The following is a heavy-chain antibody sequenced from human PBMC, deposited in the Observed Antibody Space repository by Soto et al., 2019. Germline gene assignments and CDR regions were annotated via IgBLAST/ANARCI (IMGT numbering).Heavy chain of an antibody. CDR1: GGSINSRSYY. Sequence: SETLSLTCTVSGGSINSRSYYWGWIRQSPGRGLEWIGSIYYSGSTYYNPSLKSRVAMSVDTSKNQFSLKLRSVSAADTAVYYCARQRTSVVTQAYFDDWGQGSLVTVS. V-gene: IGHV4-39*01. CDR2: IYYSGST. CDR3: ARQRTSVVTQAYFDD. D-gene: IGHD2-21*02. J-gene: IGHJ4*02.